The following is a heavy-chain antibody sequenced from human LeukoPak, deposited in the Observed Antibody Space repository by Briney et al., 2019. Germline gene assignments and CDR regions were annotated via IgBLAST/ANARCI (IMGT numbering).Heavy chain of an antibody. Sequence: SQTLSLTCAISGDSVSSNSAAWTWIRQSPSRGLEWLGRTYYRSKWYNDYAVSVKSRITINPDTSKNQFSLQLNSVTPEDTAVYYCARDRYYDSSGYYNYFDYWGQGTLVTVSS. CDR1: GDSVSSNSAA. J-gene: IGHJ4*02. CDR3: ARDRYYDSSGYYNYFDY. CDR2: TYYRSKWYN. V-gene: IGHV6-1*01. D-gene: IGHD3-22*01.